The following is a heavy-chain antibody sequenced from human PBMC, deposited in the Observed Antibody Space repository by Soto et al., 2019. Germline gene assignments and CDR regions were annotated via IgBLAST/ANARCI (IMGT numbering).Heavy chain of an antibody. V-gene: IGHV3-30*18. CDR3: AKAADVFADDAFDI. J-gene: IGHJ3*02. CDR2: ISYDGSNK. D-gene: IGHD3-16*01. CDR1: GFTFSSYG. Sequence: GGSLRLSCAASGFTFSSYGMHWVRQAPGKGLEWVAVISYDGSNKYYADSVKGRFTISRDNSKNTLYLQMNSLRAEDTAVYYCAKAADVFADDAFDIWGQGTMVTVSS.